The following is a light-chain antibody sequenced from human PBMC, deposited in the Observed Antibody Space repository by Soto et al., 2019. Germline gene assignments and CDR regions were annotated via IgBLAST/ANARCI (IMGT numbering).Light chain of an antibody. V-gene: IGLV2-14*01. CDR2: EVS. J-gene: IGLJ3*02. CDR3: SSYISSSTLV. Sequence: QSALTQPASVSGSPGQSITISCTGTSSDVGGYTYVSWYQQHPGKAPKVMIYEVSNRPSGVSNRFSGSKSGNTASLTISGLQAEDEADYYCSSYISSSTLVFGGGTKVTVL. CDR1: SSDVGGYTY.